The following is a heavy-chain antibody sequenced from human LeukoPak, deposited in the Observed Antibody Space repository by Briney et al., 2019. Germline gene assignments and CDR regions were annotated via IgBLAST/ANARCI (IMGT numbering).Heavy chain of an antibody. D-gene: IGHD3-22*01. CDR2: INTNTGNP. CDR3: ARAPYDSSGYYVY. Sequence: ASVKVSCKASGYTFTRYVMNWVRQAPGQGPEWMGWINTNTGNPTYAQGFTGRFVFSLDTSVSTAFLQITSLKAEDTAVYYCARAPYDSSGYYVYWGQGTLVTVSS. J-gene: IGHJ4*02. CDR1: GYTFTRYV. V-gene: IGHV7-4-1*02.